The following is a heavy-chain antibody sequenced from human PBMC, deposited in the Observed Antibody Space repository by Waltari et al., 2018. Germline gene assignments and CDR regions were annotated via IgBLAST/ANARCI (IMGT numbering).Heavy chain of an antibody. CDR1: DYTFPYRS. V-gene: IGHV1-45*02. Sequence: MHLFQSGAEVKKPGSSVRFSAKLPDYTFPYRSLPCVRQAPGQALEWMGWITPFNGNTNYAQKFQDRVTITRDRSMSTAYMELSSLRSEDTAMYYCATGYYYYYGMDVWGQGTTVTVSS. CDR2: ITPFNGNT. CDR3: ATGYYYYYGMDV. J-gene: IGHJ6*02.